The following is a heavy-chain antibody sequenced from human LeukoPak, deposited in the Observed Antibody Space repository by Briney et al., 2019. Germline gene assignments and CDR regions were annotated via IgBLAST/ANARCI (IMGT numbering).Heavy chain of an antibody. CDR1: GGSISSGSYY. CDR2: IYTSGST. V-gene: IGHV4-61*02. CDR3: ARDRSEGYSNYVSDY. J-gene: IGHJ4*02. Sequence: SQTLFLTCTVSGGSISSGSYYWSWIRQPAGKGLEWIGRIYTSGSTSYNPSLKSRVTMSVDTSNNQFSLKLSSVTAADTAVYYCARDRSEGYSNYVSDYWGQGTLVTVSS. D-gene: IGHD4-11*01.